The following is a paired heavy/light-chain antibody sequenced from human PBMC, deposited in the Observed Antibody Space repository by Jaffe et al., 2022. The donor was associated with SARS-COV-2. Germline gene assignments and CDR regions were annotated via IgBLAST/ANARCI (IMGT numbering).Heavy chain of an antibody. D-gene: IGHD2-15*01. CDR1: GYSFTSYW. J-gene: IGHJ5*02. CDR3: ARPGYDSRGGLVGWLDP. CDR2: IYPGDSNP. V-gene: IGHV5-51*01. Sequence: EVQLVQSGAEVKKPGEPLKISCKGSGYSFTSYWIGWVRQMPGKGLEWMGIIYPGDSNPRYSPSFQGQVTISADKSISTAYLQWSSLKASDTAMYYCARPGYDSRGGLVGWLDPWGQGTLVTVSS.
Light chain of an antibody. V-gene: IGKV3-20*01. CDR1: EGVSSSD. J-gene: IGKJ1*01. Sequence: IVLTQSPGTLSLSPGEGATLSCRASEGVSSSDLVWYQQKPGQAPSLLMYGASSRATGIPDRFSGSGSGTDFTLTISRLEPEDFAVYYCQQFGSTPWTFGQGTKVEIK. CDR2: GAS. CDR3: QQFGSTPWT.